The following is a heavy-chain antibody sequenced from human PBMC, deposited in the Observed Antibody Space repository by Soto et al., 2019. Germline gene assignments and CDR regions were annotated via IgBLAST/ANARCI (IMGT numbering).Heavy chain of an antibody. J-gene: IGHJ6*03. CDR3: ARAWFKSLAEESSYYYYYMDV. Sequence: SETLSLTCAVYGGSFSGYYWSWIRQPPGKGLEWIGEINHSGSTNYNPSLKSRVTISVDTSKNQSSLKLSSVTAADTAVYYCARAWFKSLAEESSYYYYYMDVWGKGTTVTVSS. V-gene: IGHV4-34*01. CDR2: INHSGST. CDR1: GGSFSGYY. D-gene: IGHD3-10*01.